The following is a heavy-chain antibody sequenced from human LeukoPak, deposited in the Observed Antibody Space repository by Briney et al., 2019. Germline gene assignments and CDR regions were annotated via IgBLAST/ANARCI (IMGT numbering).Heavy chain of an antibody. V-gene: IGHV3-20*01. J-gene: IGHJ6*02. CDR3: ARLFCGGDCYSVDYFYNYAMDV. CDR1: GFTFDDHG. CDR2: INWNGGST. D-gene: IGHD2-21*02. Sequence: GGSLRLSCAASGFTFDDHGMSWVRHAPGKGLEWVSGINWNGGSTGYADSVKGRFTISRDNAKNSLYLQMNSLRAEDTALYHCARLFCGGDCYSVDYFYNYAMDVWGQGTTVTVSS.